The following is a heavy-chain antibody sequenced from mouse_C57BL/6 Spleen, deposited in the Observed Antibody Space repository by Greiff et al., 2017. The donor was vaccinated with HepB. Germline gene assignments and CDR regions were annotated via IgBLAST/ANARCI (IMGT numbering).Heavy chain of an antibody. J-gene: IGHJ2*01. CDR1: GYTFTSYW. Sequence: QVQLQQPGAELVKPGASVKMSCKASGYTFTSYWITWVKQRPGQGLEWIGDIYPGSGSTNYNEKFKSKATLTVDTSSSTAYMQLSSLTSEDSAVYYCARWASWDVPVYFDYWGQGTTLTVSS. CDR3: ARWASWDVPVYFDY. V-gene: IGHV1-55*01. CDR2: IYPGSGST. D-gene: IGHD4-1*01.